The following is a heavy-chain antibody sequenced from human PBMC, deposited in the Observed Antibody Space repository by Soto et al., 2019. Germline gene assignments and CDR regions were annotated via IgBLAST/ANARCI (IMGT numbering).Heavy chain of an antibody. CDR2: ISYDGSNK. D-gene: IGHD5-12*01. CDR3: AKDGYRWLQYYYFDY. J-gene: IGHJ4*02. Sequence: QVQLVESGGGVVQPGRSLRLSCAASGFTFSSYGMHWVRQAPGKGLEWVAVISYDGSNKYYADSVKGRFTISRDNSXNALYLQMNSLRAEDTAVYYCAKDGYRWLQYYYFDYWGQGTLVTVSS. V-gene: IGHV3-30*18. CDR1: GFTFSSYG.